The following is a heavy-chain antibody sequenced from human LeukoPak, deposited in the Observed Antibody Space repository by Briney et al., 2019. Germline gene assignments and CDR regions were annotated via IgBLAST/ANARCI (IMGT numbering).Heavy chain of an antibody. CDR3: ARESGSYMWGYYYGMDV. Sequence: ASVKVSCKASGYTFTSYGISWVRQAPGQGLEWMGWISAYNGSTNYAQKLQGRVTMTTDTSTSTAYMELRSLRSDDTAVYYCARESGSYMWGYYYGMDVWGQGTTVTVSS. J-gene: IGHJ6*02. CDR2: ISAYNGST. V-gene: IGHV1-18*01. CDR1: GYTFTSYG. D-gene: IGHD2-15*01.